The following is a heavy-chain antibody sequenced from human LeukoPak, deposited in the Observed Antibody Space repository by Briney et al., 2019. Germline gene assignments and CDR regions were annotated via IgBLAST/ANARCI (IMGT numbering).Heavy chain of an antibody. Sequence: GDSVKVSCKASGYTFTSYYMHWVRQAPGQGLEWMGWINPNSGGTNYAQKFQGRVTMTRDTSISTAYMELSRLRSDDTAVYYCARDRRYYYGSGSYSDWGQGTLVTVSS. CDR3: ARDRRYYYGSGSYSD. D-gene: IGHD3-10*01. CDR2: INPNSGGT. CDR1: GYTFTSYY. V-gene: IGHV1-2*02. J-gene: IGHJ4*02.